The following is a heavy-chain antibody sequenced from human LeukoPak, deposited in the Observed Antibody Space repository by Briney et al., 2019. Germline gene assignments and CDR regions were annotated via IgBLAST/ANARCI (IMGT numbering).Heavy chain of an antibody. CDR2: ISGSGGST. Sequence: GGSLRLSCAASGFTFSSYGMSWVRQAPGKGLEWVSAISGSGGSTYCADSVKGRFTISRDNSKNTLYLQMNSLRAEDTAVYYCAKDGGYYDSSGYYYWGQGTLVTVSS. D-gene: IGHD3-22*01. CDR1: GFTFSSYG. CDR3: AKDGGYYDSSGYYY. J-gene: IGHJ4*02. V-gene: IGHV3-23*01.